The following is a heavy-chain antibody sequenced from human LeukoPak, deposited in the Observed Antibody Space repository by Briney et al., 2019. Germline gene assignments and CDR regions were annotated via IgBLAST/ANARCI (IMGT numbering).Heavy chain of an antibody. CDR3: ARDSGNYSPWDY. Sequence: PGGSLRLSCAASGFTFSIYGMHWVRQAPGKGLEWVAVIWNDGSNKYYADSVKGRFTISRDNAKNSLFLQMDSLRVEDTAVYYCARDSGNYSPWDYWGQGTLVTVSS. CDR1: GFTFSIYG. J-gene: IGHJ4*02. D-gene: IGHD1-26*01. V-gene: IGHV3-33*01. CDR2: IWNDGSNK.